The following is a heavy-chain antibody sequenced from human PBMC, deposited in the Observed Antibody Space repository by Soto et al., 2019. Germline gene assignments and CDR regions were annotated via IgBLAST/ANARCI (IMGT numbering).Heavy chain of an antibody. Sequence: GGSLRLSCAASGFTFSSYWMSRVRQAPGKGLEWVANIKQDGSEKYYVDSVKGRFTISRDNAKNSLYLQMNSLRAEDTAVYYCARDGEESTALPSGDYGAEVESYWYFDLWGRAPWSPSPQ. J-gene: IGHJ2*01. V-gene: IGHV3-7*01. D-gene: IGHD4-17*01. CDR1: GFTFSSYW. CDR3: ARDGEESTALPSGDYGAEVESYWYFDL. CDR2: IKQDGSEK.